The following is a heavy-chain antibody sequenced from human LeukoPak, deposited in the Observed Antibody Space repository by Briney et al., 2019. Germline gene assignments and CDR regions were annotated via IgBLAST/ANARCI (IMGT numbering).Heavy chain of an antibody. J-gene: IGHJ6*03. V-gene: IGHV1-24*01. D-gene: IGHD1-14*01. CDR2: FDPEDGET. CDR3: ARVQEGGAGHYYYYYYMDV. CDR1: GYTLTELS. Sequence: ASVKVSCKVSGYTLTELSMHWVRQAPGKGLEWMGGFDPEDGETIYAQKFQGRVTMTEDTSTDTAYMELSSLRSEDTAVYYCARVQEGGAGHYYYYYYMDVWGKGTTVTVSS.